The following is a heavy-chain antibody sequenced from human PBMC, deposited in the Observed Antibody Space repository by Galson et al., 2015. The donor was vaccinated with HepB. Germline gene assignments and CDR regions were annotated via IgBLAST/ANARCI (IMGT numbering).Heavy chain of an antibody. V-gene: IGHV1-69*08. D-gene: IGHD2/OR15-2a*01. CDR3: AREFVSPPYFYYYYMDV. CDR1: GATLSSYS. J-gene: IGHJ6*03. CDR2: FIPILETA. Sequence: SVKVSCKASGATLSSYSISWVRQAPGQGLEWMGRFIPILETANYAQKFQGRLTFTAHKSTTTAYMELSSLRSEDTALYYCAREFVSPPYFYYYYMDVWGKGTTVIVSS.